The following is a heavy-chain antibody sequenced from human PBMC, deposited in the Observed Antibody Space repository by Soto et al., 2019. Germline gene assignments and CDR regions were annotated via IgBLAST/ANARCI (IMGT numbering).Heavy chain of an antibody. D-gene: IGHD2-2*01. CDR3: ERRSCRSSRCYGFDY. J-gene: IGHJ4*02. V-gene: IGHV4-4*07. CDR1: GGSLSSYY. Sequence: SETLSLTCTVSGGSLSSYYWSWIRQPAGKGLEWIGRISTSGSTNYNPSLKSRVTMSVDTSKNQFSLRLSSVTAADTAVYYCERRSCRSSRCYGFDYWGQGTLVTVYS. CDR2: ISTSGST.